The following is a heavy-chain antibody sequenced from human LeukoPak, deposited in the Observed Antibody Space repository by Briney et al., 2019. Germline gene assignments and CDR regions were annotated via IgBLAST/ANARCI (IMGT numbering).Heavy chain of an antibody. CDR2: ISSSSSYI. J-gene: IGHJ6*02. V-gene: IGHV3-11*06. CDR1: GGSISSGDYY. D-gene: IGHD4-17*01. CDR3: ARESPPQNYDYGDYAEGPQNHGMDV. Sequence: LSLTCTVSGGSISSGDYYWSWIRQPPGKGLEWVSSISSSSSYIYYADSVKGRFTISRDNAKNSLYLQMNSLRAEDTAVYYCARESPPQNYDYGDYAEGPQNHGMDVWGQGTTVTVSS.